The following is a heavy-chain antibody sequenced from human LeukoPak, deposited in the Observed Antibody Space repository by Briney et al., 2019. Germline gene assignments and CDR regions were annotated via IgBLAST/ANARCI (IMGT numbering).Heavy chain of an antibody. CDR1: GFTFSSYW. CDR3: ASPGGATDLDY. V-gene: IGHV3-7*01. D-gene: IGHD5-12*01. J-gene: IGHJ4*02. Sequence: GGSLRLSCAASGFTFSSYWMSWVRQAPGKGLEWVANIKQDGSEKYYVDSVKGRFTIPRDNAKNSLYLQMNSLRAEDTAVYYCASPGGATDLDYWGQGTLVTVSS. CDR2: IKQDGSEK.